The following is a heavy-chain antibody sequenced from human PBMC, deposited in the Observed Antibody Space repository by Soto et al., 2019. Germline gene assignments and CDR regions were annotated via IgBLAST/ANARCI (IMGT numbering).Heavy chain of an antibody. CDR1: GASISGNY. V-gene: IGHV4-59*01. Sequence: SETLSLTCTVSGASISGNYWSWIRQPPGKGLEWIGYIYDSGSTNYSPSLQSRVTMSVDRSKSQFSLALTSVTAADTALYFCARYRRGTGWYYLDYWGQG. D-gene: IGHD6-19*01. J-gene: IGHJ4*02. CDR2: IYDSGST. CDR3: ARYRRGTGWYYLDY.